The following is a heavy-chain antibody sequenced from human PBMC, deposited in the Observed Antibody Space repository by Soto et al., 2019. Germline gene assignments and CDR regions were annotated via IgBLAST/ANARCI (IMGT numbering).Heavy chain of an antibody. V-gene: IGHV3-23*01. Sequence: EVQLLDSGGGLVLPGGSQRLSCAASGFTFTNYAMSWVRQAPGRGLEWVSTIIASGGSTYYADSVKGRFTISRDNSKKTLYLQMDSLRAEDTAIYYCAKQPLSIYYLDYWGQGALVTVSS. CDR1: GFTFTNYA. D-gene: IGHD3-10*01. CDR2: IIASGGST. CDR3: AKQPLSIYYLDY. J-gene: IGHJ4*02.